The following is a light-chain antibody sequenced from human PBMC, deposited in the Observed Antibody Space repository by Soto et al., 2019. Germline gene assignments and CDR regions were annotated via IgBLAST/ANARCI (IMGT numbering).Light chain of an antibody. V-gene: IGKV3-20*01. CDR1: QSINNRY. Sequence: EIVLTQSPGTLSLSPGERATLSCRASQSINNRYLAWYQQKPGQAPRLLIYAASGRATGIPDRFSGSGCGTDFTLTLSRLEPEDFAVYYCQQFGSSPGFTFGPGTKVDIK. J-gene: IGKJ3*01. CDR2: AAS. CDR3: QQFGSSPGFT.